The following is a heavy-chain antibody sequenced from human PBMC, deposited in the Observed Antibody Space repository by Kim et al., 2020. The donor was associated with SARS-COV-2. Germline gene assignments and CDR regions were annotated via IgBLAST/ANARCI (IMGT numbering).Heavy chain of an antibody. CDR3: ARAPPTYYGMDV. J-gene: IGHJ6*02. Sequence: GYAQKFQGRVTMTRNTSISTAYMELSSLRSEDTAVYYCARAPPTYYGMDVWGQGTTVTVSS. V-gene: IGHV1-8*01.